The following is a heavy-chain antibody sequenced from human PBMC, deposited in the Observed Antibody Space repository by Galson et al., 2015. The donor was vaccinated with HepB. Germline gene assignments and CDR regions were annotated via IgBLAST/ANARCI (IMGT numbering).Heavy chain of an antibody. Sequence: SLRLSCAASGFTFSSYAMSWVRQAPGKGLEWVSAISGSGSSTYYADSVKGRFTISRDNSKNTLYLQMNSLRAEDTAVYYCAKDGSAVVVSYAFDIWGQGTMVAVSS. CDR3: AKDGSAVVVSYAFDI. J-gene: IGHJ3*02. D-gene: IGHD2-2*01. V-gene: IGHV3-23*01. CDR2: ISGSGSST. CDR1: GFTFSSYA.